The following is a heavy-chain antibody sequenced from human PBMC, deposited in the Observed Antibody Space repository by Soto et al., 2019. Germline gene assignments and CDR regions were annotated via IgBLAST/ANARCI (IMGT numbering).Heavy chain of an antibody. Sequence: GGSLRLSCAASGFTFSSYGMHWVRQAPGKGLEWVAVISYDGSNKYYADSVKGRFTISRDNSKNTLYLQMNSLRAEDTAVYYCAKDSHRDTYLVFDPWGQGTLVTVSS. D-gene: IGHD5-18*01. J-gene: IGHJ5*02. V-gene: IGHV3-30*18. CDR1: GFTFSSYG. CDR3: AKDSHRDTYLVFDP. CDR2: ISYDGSNK.